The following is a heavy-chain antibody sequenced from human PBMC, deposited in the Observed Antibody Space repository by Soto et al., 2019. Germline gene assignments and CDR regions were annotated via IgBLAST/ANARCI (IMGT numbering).Heavy chain of an antibody. CDR1: GFTVSSNY. D-gene: IGHD3-22*01. CDR2: IYSGGST. Sequence: PGGSLRLSCAASGFTVSSNYMSWVRQAPGKGLEWVSVIYSGGSTYYADSVKGRFTISRDNSKNTLYLQMNSLRAEDTAVYYCARASLVDYDSSGYFFDYWGQGTLVTVSS. V-gene: IGHV3-53*01. J-gene: IGHJ4*02. CDR3: ARASLVDYDSSGYFFDY.